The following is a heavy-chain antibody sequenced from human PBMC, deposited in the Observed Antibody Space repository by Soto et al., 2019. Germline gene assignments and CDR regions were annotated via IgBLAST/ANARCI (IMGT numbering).Heavy chain of an antibody. D-gene: IGHD6-25*01. V-gene: IGHV3-23*01. CDR1: GFTFSSYA. CDR2: ISGSGGST. Sequence: GGSLRLSCAASGFTFSSYAMSWVRQAPGKGLEWVSAISGSGGSTYYADSVKGRFTISRDNSKNTLYLQMNSLRAEDTAVYYCAKRAATPGYYYYGMDVWGQGTTVTVSS. CDR3: AKRAATPGYYYYGMDV. J-gene: IGHJ6*02.